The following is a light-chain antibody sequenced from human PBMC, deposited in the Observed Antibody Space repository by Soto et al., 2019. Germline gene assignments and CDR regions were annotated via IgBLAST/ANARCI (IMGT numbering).Light chain of an antibody. Sequence: QSVLIQPASVSGSPGQSITISCTGTTSDIGAYNYVSWYQHNPGNAPKLMIYEVTVRPSGVSSRFSGSKSASTASLTITGLQSDDEADYYCSSYTSRGTLVFGGGTKLTVL. CDR1: TSDIGAYNY. J-gene: IGLJ3*02. V-gene: IGLV2-14*01. CDR3: SSYTSRGTLV. CDR2: EVT.